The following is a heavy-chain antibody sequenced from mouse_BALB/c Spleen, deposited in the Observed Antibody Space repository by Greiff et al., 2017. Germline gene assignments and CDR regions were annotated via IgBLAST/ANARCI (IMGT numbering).Heavy chain of an antibody. CDR2: IRNKANGYTT. J-gene: IGHJ3*01. CDR3: ARDTPYGNWFAY. CDR1: GFTFTDYY. D-gene: IGHD2-10*02. V-gene: IGHV7-3*02. Sequence: EVKLQESGGGLVQPGGSLRLSCATSGFTFTDYYMSWVRQPPGKALEWLGFIRNKANGYTTEYSASVKGRFTISRDNSQSILYLQMNTLRAEDSATYYCARDTPYGNWFAYWGQGTLVTVSA.